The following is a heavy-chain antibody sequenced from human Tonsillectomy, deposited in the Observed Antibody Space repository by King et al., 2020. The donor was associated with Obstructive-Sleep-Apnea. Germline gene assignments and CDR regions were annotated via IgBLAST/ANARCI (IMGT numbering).Heavy chain of an antibody. V-gene: IGHV3-23*01. CDR1: GFTFSNYD. CDR2: INSRGRT. D-gene: IGHD3-10*01. J-gene: IGHJ4*02. Sequence: VQLLESGGGMVQPGGSLRLSCAASGFTFSNYDISWVRQAPGKGLEWVSAINSRGRTFYRVSVRGRFTISRDNAKNTVDLQVNSLRAEDTATYYCAKEGGGSGVYWVDSWDQGTLVTVSS. CDR3: AKEGGGSGVYWVDS.